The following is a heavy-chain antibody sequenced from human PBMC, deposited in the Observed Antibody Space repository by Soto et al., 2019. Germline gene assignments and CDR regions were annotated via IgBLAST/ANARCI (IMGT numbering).Heavy chain of an antibody. Sequence: EVKLVESGGDLVEPGGSLRLSCVTSGFMFSSAWMSWVRQAPGKGLEWVGRIKSKTDGGARDYAAPVNGRFSISRDDSKSTLYLQMTSLRAEDTALYYCVEGWNDFWGQGTLVTVSS. CDR2: IKSKTDGGAR. D-gene: IGHD1-1*01. J-gene: IGHJ4*02. CDR1: GFMFSSAW. CDR3: VEGWNDF. V-gene: IGHV3-15*01.